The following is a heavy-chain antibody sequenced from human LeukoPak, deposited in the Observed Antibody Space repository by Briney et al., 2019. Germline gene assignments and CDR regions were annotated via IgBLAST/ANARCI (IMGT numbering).Heavy chain of an antibody. CDR2: ISSSGSTI. Sequence: GGSLRLSCAASGFTFSSYEMTWVRQAPGKGLEWVSYISSSGSTIYYADSVKGRSIISRDNDKNSRYLQMNSLRAEDTAVYYCGELGITMIGGVWGKGTTVTISS. CDR1: GFTFSSYE. V-gene: IGHV3-48*03. J-gene: IGHJ6*04. D-gene: IGHD3-10*02. CDR3: GELGITMIGGV.